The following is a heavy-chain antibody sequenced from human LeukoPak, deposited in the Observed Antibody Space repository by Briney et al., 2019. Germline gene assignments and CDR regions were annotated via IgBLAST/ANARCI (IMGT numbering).Heavy chain of an antibody. Sequence: SETLSLTCAVYGASFSGYYWSWIRQPPGKGMEWLGYVYYSGSATYNPSLKSRVTISVDTSKNQFSLRLSSVTAADTAVYYCARDGSNWSNDYYHGVDVWGQGTTVTVSS. D-gene: IGHD4-11*01. CDR2: VYYSGSA. CDR3: ARDGSNWSNDYYHGVDV. V-gene: IGHV4-59*01. J-gene: IGHJ6*02. CDR1: GASFSGYY.